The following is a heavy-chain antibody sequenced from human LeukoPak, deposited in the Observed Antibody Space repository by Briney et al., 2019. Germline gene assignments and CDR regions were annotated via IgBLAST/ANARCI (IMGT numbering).Heavy chain of an antibody. V-gene: IGHV4-39*01. CDR3: ARLDGYDLDY. CDR1: GGSISSSSYY. Sequence: SETLSLTCTVSGGSISSSSYYWGWVRQPPGKGREWVGSIYDSGSTYDNPSLKRRVTISVDTSKNPFSLKLSSVTAADTVVYYCARLDGYDLDYWGQGTLVTVSS. CDR2: IYDSGST. D-gene: IGHD5-24*01. J-gene: IGHJ4*02.